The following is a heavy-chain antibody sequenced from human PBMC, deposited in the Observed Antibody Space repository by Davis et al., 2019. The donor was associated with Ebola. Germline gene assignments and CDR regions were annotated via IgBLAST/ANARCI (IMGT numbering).Heavy chain of an antibody. CDR2: ISSSSSTI. CDR1: GFTFSSYS. D-gene: IGHD3-3*01. V-gene: IGHV3-48*01. J-gene: IGHJ6*03. Sequence: GGSLRLSCAASGFTFSSYSMNWVRQAPGKGLEWVSYISSSSSTIYYADSVKGRFTISRDNSKNTLYLQMNSLRAEDTAVYYCAKHPFGVVIYYYYYYMDVWGKGTTVTVSS. CDR3: AKHPFGVVIYYYYYYMDV.